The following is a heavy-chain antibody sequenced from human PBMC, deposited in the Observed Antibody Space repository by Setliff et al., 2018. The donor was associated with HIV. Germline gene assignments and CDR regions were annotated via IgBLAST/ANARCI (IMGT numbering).Heavy chain of an antibody. Sequence: ASVKVSCKASGYTFTSYGISWVRQAPGQGLEWMGWIGVYNGNTDYAQKVQGRVTMTTDTSTTTAYMELRSLRSDDTAVYYCATPGVGAGAFDIWGRGTMVTVSS. D-gene: IGHD3-10*01. V-gene: IGHV1-18*01. J-gene: IGHJ3*02. CDR1: GYTFTSYG. CDR3: ATPGVGAGAFDI. CDR2: IGVYNGNT.